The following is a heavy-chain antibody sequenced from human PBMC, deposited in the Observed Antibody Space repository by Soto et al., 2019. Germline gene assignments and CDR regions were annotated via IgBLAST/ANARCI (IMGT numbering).Heavy chain of an antibody. CDR3: ARGTTTSAFSAMDV. V-gene: IGHV3-30-3*01. Sequence: QGQLVESGGGVVQPGRSLRLSCSASGFTFSYHALNWVRQAPGKGLEWVAVISYDGDNKYIAESVKGRFTISRDNSKNTVSLQMNSLRTGDTAMYFCARGTTTSAFSAMDVWGQGTTVTVSS. CDR2: ISYDGDNK. D-gene: IGHD1-1*01. CDR1: GFTFSYHA. J-gene: IGHJ6*02.